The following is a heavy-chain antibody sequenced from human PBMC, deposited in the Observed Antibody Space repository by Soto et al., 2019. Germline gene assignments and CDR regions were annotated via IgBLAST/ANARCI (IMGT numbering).Heavy chain of an antibody. Sequence: ASVKVSCKASGYTFTSYGISWVRQAPGQGLEWMGWISAYNGNTNYAQKLQGRVTMTTDTSTSTAYMELSSLRSEDTAVYYCARGLGYCSGGSCYTLTDAFDIWGQGTMVTVSS. CDR1: GYTFTSYG. D-gene: IGHD2-15*01. CDR3: ARGLGYCSGGSCYTLTDAFDI. J-gene: IGHJ3*02. CDR2: ISAYNGNT. V-gene: IGHV1-18*01.